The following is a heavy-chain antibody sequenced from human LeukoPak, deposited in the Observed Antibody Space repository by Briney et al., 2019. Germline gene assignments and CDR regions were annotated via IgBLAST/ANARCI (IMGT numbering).Heavy chain of an antibody. Sequence: GGSLRLSCAASGFTVSGHYLSWFRQAPGKGLEWVSVVYNGGNTYYADSVRGRFTLSTDTSRNTLYLQMNSLTADDTAVYYCARGMSGFSSYDNWGQGVLVTVSS. CDR3: ARGMSGFSSYDN. J-gene: IGHJ4*02. D-gene: IGHD5-12*01. CDR1: GFTVSGHY. V-gene: IGHV3-66*01. CDR2: VYNGGNT.